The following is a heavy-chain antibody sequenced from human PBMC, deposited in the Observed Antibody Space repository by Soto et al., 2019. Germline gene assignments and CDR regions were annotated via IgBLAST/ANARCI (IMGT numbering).Heavy chain of an antibody. Sequence: SETLYLTCTVSGDSVTGPSWRWIRQPPGKGLEWIGYIYYNGNINYNPSLRSRVTISVDTSRSQFSLKLSSVTAADTAVYYCATHRYNVGWEHFDSWGQGSLVT. CDR1: GDSVTGPS. J-gene: IGHJ4*02. CDR3: ATHRYNVGWEHFDS. CDR2: IYYNGNI. V-gene: IGHV4-59*02. D-gene: IGHD1-26*01.